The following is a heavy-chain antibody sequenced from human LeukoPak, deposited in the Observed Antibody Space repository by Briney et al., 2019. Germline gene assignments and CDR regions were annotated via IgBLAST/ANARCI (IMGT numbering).Heavy chain of an antibody. CDR3: AKGGTILAGLLYDAFDI. D-gene: IGHD3-16*01. Sequence: GGSLRLSCAASGFTFSSYAMSWVRQAPGKGLEWVSAISGSGGSTYYADSVKGRFTISRDNSKNTLYLQMNSLRAEDTAAYYCAKGGTILAGLLYDAFDIWGQGTMVTVSS. V-gene: IGHV3-23*01. CDR1: GFTFSSYA. CDR2: ISGSGGST. J-gene: IGHJ3*02.